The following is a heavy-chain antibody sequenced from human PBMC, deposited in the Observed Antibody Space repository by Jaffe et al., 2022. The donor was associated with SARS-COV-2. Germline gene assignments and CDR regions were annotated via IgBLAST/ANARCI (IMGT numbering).Heavy chain of an antibody. CDR2: IYSGGST. V-gene: IGHV3-53*04. D-gene: IGHD5-12*01. CDR1: GFTVSSNY. J-gene: IGHJ6*02. Sequence: EVQLVESGGGLVQPGGSLRLSCAASGFTVSSNYMSWVRQAPGKGLEWVSVIYSGGSTYYADSVKGRFTISRHNSKNTLYLQMNSLRAEDTAVYYCASYSGYDSAYYYYGMDVWGQGTTVTVSS. CDR3: ASYSGYDSAYYYYGMDV.